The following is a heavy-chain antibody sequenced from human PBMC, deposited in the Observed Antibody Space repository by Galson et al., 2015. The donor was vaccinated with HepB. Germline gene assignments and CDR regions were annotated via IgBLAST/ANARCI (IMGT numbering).Heavy chain of an antibody. D-gene: IGHD5-24*01. J-gene: IGHJ4*02. Sequence: SVKVSCKAYRYTFTKFGISWVRQAPGQGLEWVGWINPSNGNTNYAQKFQGRVIMTTDTSTSTAYMELRSLRSDDTAVYYCARGGMATIGGPTFDYWGQGTLVTVSS. CDR2: INPSNGNT. V-gene: IGHV1-18*01. CDR3: ARGGMATIGGPTFDY. CDR1: RYTFTKFG.